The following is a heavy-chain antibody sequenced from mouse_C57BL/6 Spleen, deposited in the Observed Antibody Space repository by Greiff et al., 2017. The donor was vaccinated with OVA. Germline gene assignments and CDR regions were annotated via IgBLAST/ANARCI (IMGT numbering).Heavy chain of an antibody. CDR2: IYPGDGDT. J-gene: IGHJ2*01. CDR3: ARQNWDDYFDY. V-gene: IGHV1-80*01. D-gene: IGHD4-1*01. CDR1: GYAFSSYW. Sequence: QVQLQQSGAELVKPGASVKISCKASGYAFSSYWMNWVKQRPGKGLEWIGQIYPGDGDTNYNGKFKGKATLTADKSSSTAYMQLSSLTSEYSAVSFCARQNWDDYFDYWGQGTTLTVSS.